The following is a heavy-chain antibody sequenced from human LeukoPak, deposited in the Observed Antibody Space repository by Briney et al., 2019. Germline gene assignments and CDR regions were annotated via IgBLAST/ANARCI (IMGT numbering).Heavy chain of an antibody. CDR2: IYPGDSDT. CDR3: ARTKAAAGTSLDY. J-gene: IGHJ4*02. V-gene: IGHV5-51*01. CDR1: GYSFTSYW. Sequence: GESLKISCKGSGYSFTSYWIGWVRQMPGKGLEWMGIIYPGDSDTRYSPSFQGQVTISADKSNSTAYLQWSSLKASDTAMYYCARTKAAAGTSLDYWGQGTLVTVSS. D-gene: IGHD6-13*01.